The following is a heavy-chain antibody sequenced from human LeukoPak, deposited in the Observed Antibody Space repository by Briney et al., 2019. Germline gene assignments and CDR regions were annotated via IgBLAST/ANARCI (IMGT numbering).Heavy chain of an antibody. CDR1: GFTFSSYA. CDR2: ISGSGGST. J-gene: IGHJ4*02. V-gene: IGHV3-23*01. Sequence: PGGSLRLSCAASGFTFSSYAMSWVRQAPGKGLEWVSAISGSGGSTYYADSVKGRFTISRDNSKNTLYLQMNSLRAEDTAVYYCAKTTTYDILTGYNYFDYWGLGTLVTVSS. CDR3: AKTTTYDILTGYNYFDY. D-gene: IGHD3-9*01.